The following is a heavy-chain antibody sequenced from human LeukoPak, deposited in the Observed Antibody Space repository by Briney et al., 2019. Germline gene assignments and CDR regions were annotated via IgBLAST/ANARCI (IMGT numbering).Heavy chain of an antibody. CDR1: GGSISSYY. D-gene: IGHD3-22*01. J-gene: IGHJ6*03. CDR3: ARATQTYYYDSSGSVYYYYMDV. V-gene: IGHV4-59*01. CDR2: IYYSGST. Sequence: PSETLSLTCTVSGGSISSYYWSWIRQPPGKGLEWIGYIYYSGSTNYNPSLKSRVTISVDTSKNQFSLKLSSVTAADTAVYYCARATQTYYYDSSGSVYYYYMDVWGKGTTVTVSS.